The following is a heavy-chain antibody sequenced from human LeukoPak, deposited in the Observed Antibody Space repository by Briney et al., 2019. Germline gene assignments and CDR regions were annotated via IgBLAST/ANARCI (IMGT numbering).Heavy chain of an antibody. CDR3: ARRKGCSGGSCYGDTFDY. CDR2: ISYSGSP. J-gene: IGHJ4*02. D-gene: IGHD2-15*01. CDR1: GDSLATYY. Sequence: SETLSLTCSVSGDSLATYYWSWIRQPPGKGLEWIGYISYSGSPYYNPSLKSRVTMSVDTSKNQFSLKLSSVTAAATAVYYCARRKGCSGGSCYGDTFDYWGQGALVTVSS. V-gene: IGHV4-59*08.